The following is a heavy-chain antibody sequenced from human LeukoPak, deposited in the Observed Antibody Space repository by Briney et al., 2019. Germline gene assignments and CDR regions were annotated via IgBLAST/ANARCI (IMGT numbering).Heavy chain of an antibody. D-gene: IGHD6-19*01. Sequence: PGGSLRLSCAASGFTFSSYAMSWVRQAPGKGLEWVSAISGSGGSTYYADSVKGRFTISRDNSKNTLYLQMNSLRAEDTAVYYCAKGPVSSGWYDPSYYYGMDVWGQGTTVTVSS. CDR2: ISGSGGST. V-gene: IGHV3-23*01. J-gene: IGHJ6*02. CDR1: GFTFSSYA. CDR3: AKGPVSSGWYDPSYYYGMDV.